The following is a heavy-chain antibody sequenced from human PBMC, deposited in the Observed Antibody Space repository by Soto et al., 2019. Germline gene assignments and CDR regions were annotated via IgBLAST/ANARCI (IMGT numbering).Heavy chain of an antibody. CDR1: GYTFTSYY. CDR3: SRGVGTGIVGATNSFDI. Sequence: ASVKVSCKASGYTFTSYYMHWVRQAPGQGLEWMGIINPSGGSTSYAQKFQGRVTMTRNTSISTAYMELSSLRSEDTAVYFCSRGVGTGIVGATNSFDIWGQGTMVTVSS. D-gene: IGHD1-26*01. V-gene: IGHV1-46*01. J-gene: IGHJ3*02. CDR2: INPSGGST.